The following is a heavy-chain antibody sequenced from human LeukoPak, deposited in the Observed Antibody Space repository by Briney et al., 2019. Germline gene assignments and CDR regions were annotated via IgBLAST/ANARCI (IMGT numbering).Heavy chain of an antibody. CDR2: IGASGGST. V-gene: IGHV3-23*01. CDR3: AKAEGYDILTGLDY. D-gene: IGHD3-9*01. CDR1: GFTFSSYA. Sequence: GGSLRLSCASSGFTFSSYAMSWVSQAPGKGLEWVSGIGASGGSTYYADSVKGRFTISRDNSKNTLYLQMNSLRTEDTAVYYCAKAEGYDILTGLDYWGQGTLVTVSS. J-gene: IGHJ4*02.